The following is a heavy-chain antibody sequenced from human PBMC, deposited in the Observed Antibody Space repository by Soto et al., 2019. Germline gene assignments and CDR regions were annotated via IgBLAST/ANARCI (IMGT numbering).Heavy chain of an antibody. V-gene: IGHV1-58*01. D-gene: IGHD2-15*01. Sequence: QMQLVQSGPEVKKPGTSVKVSCKASGFTFTSSAVQWVRQARGQRLEWIGWIVVGSGNTNYAQKFQERVTITRDMXXSTAYMELSSLRSEDTAVYYCAAAVEAHYYYGMDVWGQGTTVTVSS. CDR3: AAAVEAHYYYGMDV. CDR2: IVVGSGNT. J-gene: IGHJ6*02. CDR1: GFTFTSSA.